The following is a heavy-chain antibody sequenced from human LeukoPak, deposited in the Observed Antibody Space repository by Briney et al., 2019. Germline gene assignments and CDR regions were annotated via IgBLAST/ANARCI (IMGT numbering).Heavy chain of an antibody. CDR2: ISYDGRDK. V-gene: IGHV3-30*04. Sequence: PGGSLRLSCAAPGFTFSSYPMHWVRQAPGKGLEGVAVISYDGRDKYYADSVKGRFTISRDNSKNTLYLQMNSLRSEDTAVYYCARDFTITSADYYFDYWGQGTLVTVSS. CDR1: GFTFSSYP. D-gene: IGHD6-13*01. CDR3: ARDFTITSADYYFDY. J-gene: IGHJ4*02.